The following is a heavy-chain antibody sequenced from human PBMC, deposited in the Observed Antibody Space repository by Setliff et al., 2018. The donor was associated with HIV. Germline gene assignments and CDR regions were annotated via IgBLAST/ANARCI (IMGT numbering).Heavy chain of an antibody. D-gene: IGHD6-19*01. V-gene: IGHV3-74*01. J-gene: IGHJ4*02. CDR2: INADGSIT. CDR1: GISFGNHW. CDR3: ARDDAVGGGYLDY. Sequence: GGSLRLSCGASGISFGNHWMYWVRQAPGKGLVWVSRINADGSITDYADSVKGRFTISRDNAKNTLYMQMNSLRAEDTAVYYCARDDAVGGGYLDYWGQGTLVTVSS.